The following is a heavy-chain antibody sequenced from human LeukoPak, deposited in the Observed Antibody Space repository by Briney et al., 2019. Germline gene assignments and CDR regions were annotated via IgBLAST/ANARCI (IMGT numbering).Heavy chain of an antibody. V-gene: IGHV1-2*02. D-gene: IGHD6-13*01. CDR3: ARDGTGYSSSWSPYYYYMDV. CDR1: GYTFTGYY. Sequence: ASVKVSCKASGYTFTGYYMHWVRQAPGQGLEWMGWINPNSGGTNYAQKFQGRVTMTRDTSISTAYMELSRLRSDDTAVYYCARDGTGYSSSWSPYYYYMDVWGKGTTVTVSS. J-gene: IGHJ6*03. CDR2: INPNSGGT.